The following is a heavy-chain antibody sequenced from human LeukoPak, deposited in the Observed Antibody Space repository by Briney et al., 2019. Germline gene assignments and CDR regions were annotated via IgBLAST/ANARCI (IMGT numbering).Heavy chain of an antibody. CDR1: GVSITSYY. V-gene: IGHV4-4*07. J-gene: IGHJ4*02. CDR2: IHTSGST. Sequence: SETLSLTCTVSGVSITSYYWSWIRQPAGKGLEWIGRIHTSGSTNYNPSLKSRVTISVDTSKNQFSLKLSPVTAADTAVYYCARAQFGEKFDYWGQGTLVTVSS. D-gene: IGHD3-10*01. CDR3: ARAQFGEKFDY.